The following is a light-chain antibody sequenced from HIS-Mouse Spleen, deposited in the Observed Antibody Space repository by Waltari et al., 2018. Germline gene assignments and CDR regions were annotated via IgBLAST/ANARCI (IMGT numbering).Light chain of an antibody. J-gene: IGKJ2*01. CDR3: QQYGSSPYT. CDR2: GAS. V-gene: IGKV3-20*01. CDR1: QSVSSSY. Sequence: IVLTQSPGTLSLSPGERATLSCRASQSVSSSYLAWYQQKPGQAPRLLIYGASSRATGIPERFSGSGSGTDFTLTISRLEPEDFAVYYCQQYGSSPYTFGQGTKLEIK.